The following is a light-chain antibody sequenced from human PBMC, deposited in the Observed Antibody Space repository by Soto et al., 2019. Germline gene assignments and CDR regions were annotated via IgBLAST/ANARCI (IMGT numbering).Light chain of an antibody. CDR3: QHYNSYSEA. Sequence: DIHMTQSPSTLSASVGDRFTITCRSSQSSSSWLALYKKKPGKAPKLLIYKASTLKRGVPSRFSGSGSGTESTITISSLQPDDFATYYCQHYNSYSEAFGQGTKVDIK. CDR2: KAS. CDR1: QSSSSW. J-gene: IGKJ1*01. V-gene: IGKV1-5*03.